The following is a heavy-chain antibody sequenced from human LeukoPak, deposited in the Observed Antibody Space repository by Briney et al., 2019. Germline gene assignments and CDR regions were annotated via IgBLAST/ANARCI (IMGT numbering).Heavy chain of an antibody. J-gene: IGHJ6*03. CDR2: IKQDGSEK. V-gene: IGHV3-7*01. CDR1: GFTFSSYW. CDR3: ARRTMGGYSYGFHVGYYYYYMDV. Sequence: GGSLRLSCAASGFTFSSYWMSWVHQAPGKGLEWVANIKQDGSEKYYVDSVKGRFTISRDNAKNSLYLQMNSLRAEDTAVYYCARRTMGGYSYGFHVGYYYYYMDVWGKGTTVTISS. D-gene: IGHD5-18*01.